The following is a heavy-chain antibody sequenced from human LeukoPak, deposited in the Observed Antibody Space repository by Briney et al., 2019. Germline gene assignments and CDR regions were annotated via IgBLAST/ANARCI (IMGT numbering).Heavy chain of an antibody. V-gene: IGHV4-34*01. CDR3: AREPLNYGGNSTAPTNAFDI. CDR1: GGSFSGYY. CDR2: INHTGST. Sequence: PSETLSLTCAVYGGSFSGYYWSWIRQPPGKGLEWIGEINHTGSTNYKPSLKSRVTISVDTSKNQFSLKLSSVTAADTAVYYCAREPLNYGGNSTAPTNAFDIWGQGTMVTVSS. J-gene: IGHJ3*02. D-gene: IGHD4-23*01.